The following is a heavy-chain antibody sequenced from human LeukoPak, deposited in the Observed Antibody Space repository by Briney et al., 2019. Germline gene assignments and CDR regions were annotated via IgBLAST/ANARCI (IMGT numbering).Heavy chain of an antibody. CDR2: INPNSGGT. CDR3: ARAAVLRFLEWLPFDP. Sequence: ASVKVSCKASGYTFTGYYMHWVRQAPGQGLEWKGWINPNSGGTNYAQKFQGRVTMTRDTSISTAYMELSRLRSDDTAVYYCARAAVLRFLEWLPFDPWGQGTLVTVS. D-gene: IGHD3-3*01. J-gene: IGHJ5*02. CDR1: GYTFTGYY. V-gene: IGHV1-2*02.